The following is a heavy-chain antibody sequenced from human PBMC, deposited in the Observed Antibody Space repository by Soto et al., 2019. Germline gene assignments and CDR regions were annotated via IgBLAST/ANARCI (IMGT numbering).Heavy chain of an antibody. CDR3: ARPNSGYDPDDAFDI. V-gene: IGHV3-33*01. J-gene: IGHJ3*02. CDR1: GFTFSSYG. Sequence: VQLVESGGGVVQPGRSLRLSCAASGFTFSSYGMHWVRQAPGKGLEWVAVIWYDGSNKYYADSVKGRFTISRDNSKNTLYLQMNSLRAEDTAVYYCARPNSGYDPDDAFDIWGQGTMVTVSS. CDR2: IWYDGSNK. D-gene: IGHD5-12*01.